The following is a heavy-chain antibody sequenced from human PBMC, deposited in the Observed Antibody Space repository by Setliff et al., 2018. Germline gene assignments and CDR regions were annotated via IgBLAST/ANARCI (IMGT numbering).Heavy chain of an antibody. CDR3: AKRGPYCSGGTCHYYFDY. D-gene: IGHD2-15*01. J-gene: IGHJ4*02. V-gene: IGHV3-23*01. CDR1: GFTFSSYA. Sequence: GGSLRLSCAASGFTFSSYAITWVRQAPGKGLEWVSMISGSAQTTYYADSVKGRFTISRDDSKNTVYLDVNSLRAEDTAVYYCAKRGPYCSGGTCHYYFDYWGQGTLVTVSS. CDR2: ISGSAQTT.